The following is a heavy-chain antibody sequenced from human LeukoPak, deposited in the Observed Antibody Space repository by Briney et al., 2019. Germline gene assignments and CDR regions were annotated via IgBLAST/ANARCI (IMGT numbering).Heavy chain of an antibody. CDR1: GYSINSGYF. J-gene: IGHJ4*02. CDR2: IFHTGDV. Sequence: SETLSLTCTVSGYSINSGYFWGWVRQPPGKGPEWIGSIFHTGDVYYNPPLRSRVTLSIDTSRNQVSLKVTSVTAADTALCYCARVVASTSIDSWGQGILVTVSS. D-gene: IGHD2-15*01. CDR3: ARVVASTSIDS. V-gene: IGHV4-38-2*02.